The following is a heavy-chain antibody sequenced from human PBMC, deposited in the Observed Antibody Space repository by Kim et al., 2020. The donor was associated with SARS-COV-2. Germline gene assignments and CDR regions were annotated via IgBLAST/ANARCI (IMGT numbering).Heavy chain of an antibody. CDR1: GGSISSRSYS. V-gene: IGHV4-39*01. D-gene: IGHD2-8*02. J-gene: IGHJ4*02. Sequence: SETRSLTCTVSGGSISSRSYSWGWIRQPPGRILEWIGNINYRGSTNYNPSLRSRLTMSVDTSTNQFSLKFTSVPAADTAVHYCASRVAVSGGWFDYWGQG. CDR3: ASRVAVSGGWFDY. CDR2: INYRGST.